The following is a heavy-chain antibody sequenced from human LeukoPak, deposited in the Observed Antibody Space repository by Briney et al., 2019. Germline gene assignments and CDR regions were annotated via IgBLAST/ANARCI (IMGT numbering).Heavy chain of an antibody. Sequence: ASVKVSCKASGYTFTSYGISWVRQAPGQGLEWMGRINPNSGGTNYAQKFQGRVTMTRDTSISTAYMELSRLRSDDTAVYYCARLGYCSSTSCYYFDYWGQGTLVTVSS. CDR3: ARLGYCSSTSCYYFDY. J-gene: IGHJ4*02. D-gene: IGHD2-2*01. V-gene: IGHV1-2*06. CDR2: INPNSGGT. CDR1: GYTFTSYG.